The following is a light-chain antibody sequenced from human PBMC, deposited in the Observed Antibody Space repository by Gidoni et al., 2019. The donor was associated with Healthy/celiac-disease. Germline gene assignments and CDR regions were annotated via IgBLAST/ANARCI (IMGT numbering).Light chain of an antibody. V-gene: IGKV3-15*01. J-gene: IGKJ2*01. CDR2: GAS. CDR3: QQYNNWSYT. Sequence: EIVMTHSPATLSVFPGERATLSCRASQSVSSNLAWYQQKPGQAPRLLIYGASTRATGSPARFSGSGYGTEFTLTSSSLKSEDFAVYYWQQYNNWSYTFGQGTKLEIK. CDR1: QSVSSN.